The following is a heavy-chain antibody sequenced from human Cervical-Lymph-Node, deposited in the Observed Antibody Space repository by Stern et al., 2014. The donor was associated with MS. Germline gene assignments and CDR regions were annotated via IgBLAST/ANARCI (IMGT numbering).Heavy chain of an antibody. CDR1: GGPMSSKY. D-gene: IGHD1-26*01. J-gene: IGHJ5*01. CDR3: ARVTGRGTRQNWFDS. Sequence: QVQLQESGPGLVKPSETVSLTCTVSGGPMSSKYWNWIRQPPGKGLEWIGYIYSDGSTNYNPSLQRRVIISLDTSTNQFSLSLTSVTAADTAMYYCARVTGRGTRQNWFDSWGQGTLVTVSS. V-gene: IGHV4-59*01. CDR2: IYSDGST.